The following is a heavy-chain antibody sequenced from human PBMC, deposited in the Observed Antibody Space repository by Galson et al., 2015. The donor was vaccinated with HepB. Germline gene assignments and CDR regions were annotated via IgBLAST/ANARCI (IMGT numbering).Heavy chain of an antibody. Sequence: SLRLSCAASGLTFSNYAMTWVRQAPGKGLEWVSTISGSGGSTYYADSVKGRFTISRDNSKNTLYLQMNSLRAEDTAVYYCAKDGNGVLVVFDYWGQGTLVTFSS. D-gene: IGHD2-8*01. J-gene: IGHJ4*02. V-gene: IGHV3-23*01. CDR2: ISGSGGST. CDR1: GLTFSNYA. CDR3: AKDGNGVLVVFDY.